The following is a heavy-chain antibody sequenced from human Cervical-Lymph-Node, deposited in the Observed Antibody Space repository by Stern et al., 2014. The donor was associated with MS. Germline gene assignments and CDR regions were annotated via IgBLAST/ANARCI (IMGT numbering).Heavy chain of an antibody. CDR1: GGSISSYY. Sequence: QVQLVQSGPGLVKPSETLSLTCTVSGGSISSYYWSWIRQPPGKGLEWIGYIYYSGSTNYNPSLKSRVTISVDTSKHQFSLKLSSVTAADTAVYYCARSYYDILTGYPNWFDPWGQGTLVTVSS. CDR3: ARSYYDILTGYPNWFDP. CDR2: IYYSGST. D-gene: IGHD3-9*01. V-gene: IGHV4-59*01. J-gene: IGHJ5*02.